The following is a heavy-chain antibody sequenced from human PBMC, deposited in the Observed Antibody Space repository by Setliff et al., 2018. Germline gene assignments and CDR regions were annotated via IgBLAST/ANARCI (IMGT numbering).Heavy chain of an antibody. CDR2: IYYSGST. V-gene: IGHV4-39*01. D-gene: IGHD3-10*01. CDR1: GGSISSSSYY. Sequence: TLSLTCTVSGGSISSSSYYWGWIRQPPGKGLEWIGSIYYSGSTYYNPSLKSRVTISVDTSKNQFSLKLSSVTAADTAVYYCARHHRGVIISWFDPWGQGTLVTVSS. J-gene: IGHJ5*02. CDR3: ARHHRGVIISWFDP.